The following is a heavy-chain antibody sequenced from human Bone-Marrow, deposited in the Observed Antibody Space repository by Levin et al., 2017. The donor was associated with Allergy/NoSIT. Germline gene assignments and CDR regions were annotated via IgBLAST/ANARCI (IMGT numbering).Heavy chain of an antibody. CDR2: ISASGDGR. D-gene: IGHD1-26*01. Sequence: GESLKISCAASGLTFSTYAMTWVRQAPGKGLEWVSSISASGDGRYYADSVKGRFTISRDNSKNTLYLQMNSLRAEDTALYYCAKGGLHTRSANYGLDVWGQGTTVTVSS. CDR3: AKGGLHTRSANYGLDV. J-gene: IGHJ6*02. CDR1: GLTFSTYA. V-gene: IGHV3-23*01.